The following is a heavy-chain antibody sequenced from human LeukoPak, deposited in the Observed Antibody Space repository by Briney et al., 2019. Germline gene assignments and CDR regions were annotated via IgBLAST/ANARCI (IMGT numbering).Heavy chain of an antibody. Sequence: ASVKVSFKASGYTFTGYYMHWVRQAPGQGLEWMGRINPNSGGTNYAQKFQGRVTMTRDTSISTAYMELSRLRSDDTAVYYCARVPPGEQWLVRGNWFDPWGQGTLVTVSS. CDR2: INPNSGGT. V-gene: IGHV1-2*06. CDR3: ARVPPGEQWLVRGNWFDP. CDR1: GYTFTGYY. D-gene: IGHD6-19*01. J-gene: IGHJ5*02.